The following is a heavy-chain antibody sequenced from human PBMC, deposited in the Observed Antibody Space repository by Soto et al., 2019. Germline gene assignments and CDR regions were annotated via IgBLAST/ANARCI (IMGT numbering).Heavy chain of an antibody. D-gene: IGHD2-2*01. CDR3: ARDAVVVVPVFFFKQKTAYDV. V-gene: IGHV3-66*01. CDR2: IYSGGST. J-gene: IGHJ6*01. Sequence: VREAPGKGLELVSVIYSGGSTYYADSVKGRLTISRHTSKNTLYLQMDSLRAEDTAVYYCARDAVVVVPVFFFKQKTAYDV.